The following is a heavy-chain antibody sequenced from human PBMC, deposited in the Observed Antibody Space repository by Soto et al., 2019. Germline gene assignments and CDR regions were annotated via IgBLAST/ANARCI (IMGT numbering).Heavy chain of an antibody. Sequence: QVQLVQSGAEVKKPGSSVKVSCKASGGTFSSYTISWVRQAPGQGLEWMGRIIPILGIANYAQKFQGRVTITADKSTSTAYMELSSLRSEDTAVYYYARDGGDDSSGYYSPLDYWGQGTLVTVSS. CDR1: GGTFSSYT. J-gene: IGHJ4*02. CDR2: IIPILGIA. V-gene: IGHV1-69*08. CDR3: ARDGGDDSSGYYSPLDY. D-gene: IGHD3-22*01.